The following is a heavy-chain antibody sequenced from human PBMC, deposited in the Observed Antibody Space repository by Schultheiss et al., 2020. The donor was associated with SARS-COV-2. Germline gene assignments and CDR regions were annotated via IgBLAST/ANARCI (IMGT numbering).Heavy chain of an antibody. D-gene: IGHD2-2*01. V-gene: IGHV1-2*04. CDR1: GYTFTGYY. J-gene: IGHJ6*02. Sequence: ASVKVSCKASGYTFTGYYMHWVRQAPGQGLEWMGWINPNSGGTNYAQKFQGWVTMTRDTSISTAYMELSRLRSDDTAVYYCARGDVPAAPHWYYGMDVWGQGTTVNVSS. CDR2: INPNSGGT. CDR3: ARGDVPAAPHWYYGMDV.